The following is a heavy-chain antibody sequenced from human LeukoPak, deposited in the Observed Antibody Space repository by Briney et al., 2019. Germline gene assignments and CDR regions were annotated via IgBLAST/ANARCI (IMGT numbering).Heavy chain of an antibody. V-gene: IGHV3-30-3*01. Sequence: PGGSLRLSCAASGFTFSSFAMHWVRQAPGKGLEWVALISYDGDIKYYAESVKGRFTISRDNSKNTLSLQMNSLRAEDTAVYYCARDRYGSGSFDYWGQGTLVTVSS. CDR1: GFTFSSFA. CDR2: ISYDGDIK. D-gene: IGHD3-10*01. J-gene: IGHJ4*02. CDR3: ARDRYGSGSFDY.